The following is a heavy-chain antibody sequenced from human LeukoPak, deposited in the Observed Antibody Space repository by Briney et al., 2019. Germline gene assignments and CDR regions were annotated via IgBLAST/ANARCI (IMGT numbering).Heavy chain of an antibody. CDR2: FDPEDGET. Sequence: GASVKVSCKVSGYTLTELSMHWVRQAPGKGLEWMGGFDPEDGETIYAQKFQGRVTITADKSTSTAYMELSSLRSEDTAVYYCARDPQPDSSGPKLDYWGQGTLVTVSS. CDR3: ARDPQPDSSGPKLDY. V-gene: IGHV1-24*01. J-gene: IGHJ4*02. CDR1: GYTLTELS. D-gene: IGHD3-22*01.